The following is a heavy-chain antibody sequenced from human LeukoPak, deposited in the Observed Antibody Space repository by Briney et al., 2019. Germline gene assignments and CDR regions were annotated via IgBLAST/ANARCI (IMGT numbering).Heavy chain of an antibody. Sequence: AGGSLRLSCAASGFTFSSYGMHWVRQAPGKGLDWVAVISYDGSNKYYADSVKGRFTISRDNSKNTLYLQMNSLRAEDTAVYYCAKDHWGKGETRDYFDYWGQGTLVTVSS. D-gene: IGHD3-16*01. CDR1: GFTFSSYG. V-gene: IGHV3-30*18. J-gene: IGHJ4*02. CDR3: AKDHWGKGETRDYFDY. CDR2: ISYDGSNK.